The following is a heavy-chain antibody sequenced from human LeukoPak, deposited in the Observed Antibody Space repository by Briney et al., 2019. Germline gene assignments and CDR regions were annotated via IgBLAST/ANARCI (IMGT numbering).Heavy chain of an antibody. Sequence: SETLSLTCSVSGGSISGSYWSWIRQPPGKGLDWIGYVYYTGSTNYNPSLKSRVTISVDTSKNQFSLKLSSVTAADTAVYYCARDLNYYGSGSYYFDYWGQGTLVTVSS. V-gene: IGHV4-59*01. CDR2: VYYTGST. J-gene: IGHJ4*02. CDR1: GGSISGSY. D-gene: IGHD3-10*01. CDR3: ARDLNYYGSGSYYFDY.